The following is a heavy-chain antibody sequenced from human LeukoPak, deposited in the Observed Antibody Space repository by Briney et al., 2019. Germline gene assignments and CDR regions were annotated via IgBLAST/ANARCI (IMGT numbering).Heavy chain of an antibody. Sequence: KASETLSLTCAVYDGSFSGSYWSWIRQPPGKGLEWIGEINHSGNTNYKSPLKSRVTISVDTSKHQFSLKLSSVTAADTAVYYRARGREKPGPYPYTTSRQYYYYMDVWGKGTTVPVSS. J-gene: IGHJ6*03. CDR3: ARGREKPGPYPYTTSRQYYYYMDV. D-gene: IGHD3-16*01. CDR2: INHSGNT. CDR1: DGSFSGSY. V-gene: IGHV4-34*01.